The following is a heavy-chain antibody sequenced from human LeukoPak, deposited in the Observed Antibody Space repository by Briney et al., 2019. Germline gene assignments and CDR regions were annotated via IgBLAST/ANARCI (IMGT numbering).Heavy chain of an antibody. D-gene: IGHD3-22*01. V-gene: IGHV3-33*01. CDR3: ARDEEYYYDSSGYPFDY. CDR2: IWYDGSNK. J-gene: IGHJ4*02. Sequence: GRFLRLSCAASGFTFSSYGMHWVRQAPGKGLEWVAVIWYDGSNKYYADSVKGRFTISRDNSKNTLYLQMNSLRAEDTAVYYCARDEEYYYDSSGYPFDYWGQGTLVTVSS. CDR1: GFTFSSYG.